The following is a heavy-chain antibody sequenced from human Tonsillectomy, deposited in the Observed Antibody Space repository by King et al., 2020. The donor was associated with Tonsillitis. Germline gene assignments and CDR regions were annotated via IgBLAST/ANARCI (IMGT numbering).Heavy chain of an antibody. Sequence: VQLQQWGAGLLKPSETLSLTCAVYGGSFSGYYWSWIRQPPGKGLEWIGEINHSGSTNYNPSLKSRVTVSVDTSKNQFSLKLSSVTAADTAVYYCARGSPPQPYYYASSGNYYGGIPDEARFDPWGQGTLVTVSS. CDR1: GGSFSGYY. CDR3: ARGSPPQPYYYASSGNYYGGIPDEARFDP. D-gene: IGHD3-22*01. V-gene: IGHV4-34*01. J-gene: IGHJ5*02. CDR2: INHSGST.